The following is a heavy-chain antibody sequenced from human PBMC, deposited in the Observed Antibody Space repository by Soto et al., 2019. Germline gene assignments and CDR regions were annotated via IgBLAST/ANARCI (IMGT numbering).Heavy chain of an antibody. CDR2: ISGDGSST. Sequence: EVQLVDSRGGLVQPGGSLRLSCAASEFTFRSYWMHWVRQSPGKGLVWVSRISGDGSSTNYADSVKGRFTISRDNAKNTVYLQIDSLRAEDTAVYYCARSLPGTYGAFDLWGQGTMVTVSS. D-gene: IGHD1-7*01. CDR3: ARSLPGTYGAFDL. CDR1: EFTFRSYW. J-gene: IGHJ3*01. V-gene: IGHV3-74*01.